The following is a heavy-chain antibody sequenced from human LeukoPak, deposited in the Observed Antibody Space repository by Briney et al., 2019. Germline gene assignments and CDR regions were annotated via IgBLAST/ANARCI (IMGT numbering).Heavy chain of an antibody. J-gene: IGHJ3*01. V-gene: IGHV3-74*01. D-gene: IGHD1-14*01. CDR2: INADGSTA. Sequence: GGSLRLSCAASGFTFSSHWMHWVRQAPGKGLVWVSLINADGSTATYADSVKGRFTISRDDARNTLSLQMNSLTIEDTAVYYCVVVVEPPDSDGFDVWGQGTMITVSS. CDR1: GFTFSSHW. CDR3: VVVVEPPDSDGFDV.